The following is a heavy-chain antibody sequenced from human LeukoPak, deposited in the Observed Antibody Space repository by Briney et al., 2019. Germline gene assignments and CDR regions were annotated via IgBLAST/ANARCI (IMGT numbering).Heavy chain of an antibody. J-gene: IGHJ6*02. CDR1: GFTFSGSG. D-gene: IGHD1-14*01. Sequence: GGSLKLSCAASGFTFSGSGMHWVRQASGKGLEWIGRIRTKVNSYATAYAASVKGRFTISRDDSKNTAYLQMDSLKTEDTAVYYCSSGISGYGMDVWGQGTTVTVSS. V-gene: IGHV3-73*01. CDR3: SSGISGYGMDV. CDR2: IRTKVNSYAT.